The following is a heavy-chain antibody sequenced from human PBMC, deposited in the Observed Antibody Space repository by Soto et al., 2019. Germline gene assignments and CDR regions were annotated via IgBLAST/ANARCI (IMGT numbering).Heavy chain of an antibody. D-gene: IGHD6-19*01. CDR3: AKHGSSSGWYVSDY. Sequence: GGSLRLSCAASGFTFSSYGMLWVRQAPGKGLEWVAVIWYDGSNKYYADSVKGRFTISSDNSKNTLYLQMNSLRAEDMAIYYCAKHGSSSGWYVSDYWGQGTLVTVSS. CDR2: IWYDGSNK. J-gene: IGHJ4*02. V-gene: IGHV3-33*06. CDR1: GFTFSSYG.